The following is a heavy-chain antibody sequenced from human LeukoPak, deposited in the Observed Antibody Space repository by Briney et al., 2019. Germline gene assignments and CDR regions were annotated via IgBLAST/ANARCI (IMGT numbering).Heavy chain of an antibody. CDR2: FDPEDGET. V-gene: IGHV1-24*01. D-gene: IGHD1-26*01. Sequence: ASVKVSCKVSGYTLTELSMHWVRQAPGKGLEWMGGFDPEDGETIYAQKFQGRVTMTEDTSTDTAYMELSSLRSEDTAVYYCATAGGKMGATTAAFDYWGQGTLVTVSS. CDR3: ATAGGKMGATTAAFDY. CDR1: GYTLTELS. J-gene: IGHJ4*02.